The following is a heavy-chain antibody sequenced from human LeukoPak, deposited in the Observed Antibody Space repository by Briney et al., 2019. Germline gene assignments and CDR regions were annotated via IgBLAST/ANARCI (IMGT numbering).Heavy chain of an antibody. D-gene: IGHD5-24*01. CDR2: ISYDGSSD. J-gene: IGHJ4*02. CDR1: GFTFSTYT. V-gene: IGHV3-30-3*01. Sequence: GRSLRLSCAASGFTFSTYTIHWVRQAPGKGRDWVAVISYDGSSDYYADSVKGRFTISRDDSKNTLYLQMNSLRAEDTAVYYCARASRWLQVGFDYWGQGTPVTVSS. CDR3: ARASRWLQVGFDY.